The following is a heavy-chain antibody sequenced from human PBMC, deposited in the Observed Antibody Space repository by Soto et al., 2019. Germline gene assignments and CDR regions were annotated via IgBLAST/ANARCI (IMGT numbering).Heavy chain of an antibody. J-gene: IGHJ6*03. CDR1: GGSISSYY. CDR3: ARGERPRGSSSRSLPYYYYYMDV. CDR2: IYYSGST. V-gene: IGHV4-59*01. Sequence: SETLSLTCTVSGGSISSYYWSWIRQPPGKGLEWIGYIYYSGSTNYNPSLKSRVTISVDTSKNQFSLKLSSVTAADTAVYYCARGERPRGSSSRSLPYYYYYMDVWGKGTTVTVSS. D-gene: IGHD6-13*01.